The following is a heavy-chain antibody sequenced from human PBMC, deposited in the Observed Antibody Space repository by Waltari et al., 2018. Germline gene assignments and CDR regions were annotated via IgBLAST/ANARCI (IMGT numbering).Heavy chain of an antibody. CDR1: TAFSSVYP. J-gene: IGHJ4*02. Sequence: QVQLQQWGAGLLKPSDTLSLTSGVSTAFSSVYPRTWIRQPPGKGLEWIGEVSDIGGTTYNPSLKSRVTISVDASEKKFSLKPSSVTAADTAVYYCARAFDSGYDSYYFDSWGQGTLVTVSS. V-gene: IGHV4-34*01. CDR2: VSDIGGT. D-gene: IGHD5-12*01. CDR3: ARAFDSGYDSYYFDS.